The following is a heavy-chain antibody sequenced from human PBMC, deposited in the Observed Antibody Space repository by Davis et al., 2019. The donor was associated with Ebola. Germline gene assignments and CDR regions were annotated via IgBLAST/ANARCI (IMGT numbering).Heavy chain of an antibody. CDR1: GGSFSGYY. CDR3: ARALTTYYYDSSGYYLRQGHFDY. D-gene: IGHD3-22*01. Sequence: MPSETLSLTCAVYGGSFSGYYWSWIRQPPGKGLEWIGEINHSGSTNYNPSLKSRVTISVDTSKNQFSLKLSSVTAADTAVYYCARALTTYYYDSSGYYLRQGHFDYWGQGTLVTVSS. V-gene: IGHV4-34*01. CDR2: INHSGST. J-gene: IGHJ4*02.